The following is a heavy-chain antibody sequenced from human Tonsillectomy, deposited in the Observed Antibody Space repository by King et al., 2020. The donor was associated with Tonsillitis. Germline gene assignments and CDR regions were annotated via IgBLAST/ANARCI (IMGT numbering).Heavy chain of an antibody. J-gene: IGHJ4*02. V-gene: IGHV5-51*01. Sequence: QLVQSGAEVKKPGESLKISCQGSGYSFTTYWLGWVRQMPGKGLEWMGIIYLGDSHTTYSPSFQGQVTISADKSLSTAYLQWSSLNASDTAMSSCARYYYGSVARYFDYWGQGTLVTVSS. CDR1: GYSFTTYW. CDR2: IYLGDSHT. D-gene: IGHD3-10*01. CDR3: ARYYYGSVARYFDY.